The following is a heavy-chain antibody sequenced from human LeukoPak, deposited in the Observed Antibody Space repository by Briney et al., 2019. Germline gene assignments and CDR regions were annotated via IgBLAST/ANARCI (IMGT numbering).Heavy chain of an antibody. J-gene: IGHJ4*02. V-gene: IGHV5-51*01. CDR1: GYSFTTYW. D-gene: IGHD6-25*01. Sequence: GESLKISCKGSGYSFTTYWIVWVRQMPGKGLGWMGIIYPDDSDTRNSPSFQGQVTISADKSISTAYLQWSSLKASDTAMYYCARLAAAGGNPYYLDYWGRGTQVTVSS. CDR2: IYPDDSDT. CDR3: ARLAAAGGNPYYLDY.